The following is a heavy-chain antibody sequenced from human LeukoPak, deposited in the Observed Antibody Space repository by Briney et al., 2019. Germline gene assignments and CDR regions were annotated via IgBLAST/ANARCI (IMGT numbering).Heavy chain of an antibody. CDR2: ISYDGSNK. D-gene: IGHD5-18*01. V-gene: IGHV3-30-3*01. CDR1: GFTFSSYA. Sequence: GGSLRLSCAASGFTFSSYAMHWVRQAPGKGLEWVAVISYDGSNKYYADSVKGRFTISRDNSKNTLYLQMNSLRAEDTAVYYCAVTGGIQLWPPPSSAFDIWGQGTMVTVSS. CDR3: AVTGGIQLWPPPSSAFDI. J-gene: IGHJ3*02.